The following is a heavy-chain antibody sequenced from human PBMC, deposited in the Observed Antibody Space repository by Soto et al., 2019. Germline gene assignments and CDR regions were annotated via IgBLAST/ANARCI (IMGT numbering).Heavy chain of an antibody. CDR2: VTRTGDT. J-gene: IGHJ2*01. CDR1: GGSFNGYY. V-gene: IGHV4-34*02. CDR3: ARLFLGVTASLYFDL. Sequence: QVQLQQWGAGLLKPSETLSLTCAVYGGSFNGYYWIWVRQPPGKGLEWIGEVTRTGDTNYNPSLKSRVTMSLDTSKNQFSLRLDSVTAADTAVYYCARLFLGVTASLYFDLWGRGTLVNVSS. D-gene: IGHD2-21*02.